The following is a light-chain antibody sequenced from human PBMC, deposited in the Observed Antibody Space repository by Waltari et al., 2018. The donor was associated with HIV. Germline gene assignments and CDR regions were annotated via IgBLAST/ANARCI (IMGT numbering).Light chain of an antibody. Sequence: SYVLTQAPSISVAPGQTATIPCGNIGRNSGKWYRQQPGRAPLLVVLDDVDRSSGIPARFSGARSGERATLTISGVEAGDEADYYCQVWDRGYKEAVFGGGT. CDR2: DDV. J-gene: IGLJ2*01. V-gene: IGLV3-21*02. CDR3: QVWDRGYKEAV. CDR1: NIGRNS.